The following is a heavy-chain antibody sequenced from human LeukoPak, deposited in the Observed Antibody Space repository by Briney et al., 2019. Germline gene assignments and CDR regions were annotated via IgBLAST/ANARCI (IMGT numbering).Heavy chain of an antibody. D-gene: IGHD6-13*01. CDR2: IYSGGST. Sequence: PGGSLRLSCVVSGFTVSSNYMSWVRQAPGKGLEWVSVIYSGGSTYYADSVKGRFTISRDNSKNTLYLQMNSLRAEDTAVYYCARTPLVAAADDYSGQGTLVTDSS. CDR3: ARTPLVAAADDY. J-gene: IGHJ4*02. V-gene: IGHV3-66*01. CDR1: GFTVSSNY.